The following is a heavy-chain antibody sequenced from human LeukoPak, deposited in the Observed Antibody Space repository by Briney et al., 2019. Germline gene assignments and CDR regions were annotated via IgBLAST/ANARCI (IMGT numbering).Heavy chain of an antibody. J-gene: IGHJ4*02. D-gene: IGHD5-18*01. CDR1: GFTFSSYG. CDR2: IRYDGSNK. V-gene: IGHV3-30*02. Sequence: GGSLRLSCAASGFTFSSYGMHWVRQASGKGLEWVAFIRYDGSNKYYADSVKGRFTISRDNSKNTLYLQMNGLRAEDTAVYYCAKDGVLKVDTAILWGQGTLVTVSS. CDR3: AKDGVLKVDTAIL.